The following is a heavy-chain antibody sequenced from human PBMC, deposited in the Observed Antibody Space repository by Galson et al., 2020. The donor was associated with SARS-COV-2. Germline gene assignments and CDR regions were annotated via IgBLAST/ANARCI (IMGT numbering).Heavy chain of an antibody. D-gene: IGHD1-26*01. CDR3: AREYSGRYSYYYYGMDV. Sequence: GGSLRLSCAVSGFTFSDYYMSWIRQAPGKGLEWVSYISSSSTYTNFADSVTGRFTISRDNTKNLLYLQMNSLRAEDTAVYYCAREYSGRYSYYYYGMDVWGQGTTVTVSS. CDR2: ISSSSTYT. J-gene: IGHJ6*02. V-gene: IGHV3-11*06. CDR1: GFTFSDYY.